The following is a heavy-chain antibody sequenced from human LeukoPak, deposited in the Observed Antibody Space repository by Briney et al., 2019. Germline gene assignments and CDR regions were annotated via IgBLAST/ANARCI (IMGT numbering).Heavy chain of an antibody. D-gene: IGHD2-21*02. J-gene: IGHJ4*02. V-gene: IGHV3-21*01. CDR1: GFTFSSYS. CDR3: ARGAGVVTAEDFDY. Sequence: RGSLRLSCAASGFTFSSYSMNWVRQAPGKGLEWVSSISSSSSYIYYADSVKGRFTISRDNAKNSLYLQMNSLRAEDTAVYYCARGAGVVTAEDFDYWGQGTLVTVSS. CDR2: ISSSSSYI.